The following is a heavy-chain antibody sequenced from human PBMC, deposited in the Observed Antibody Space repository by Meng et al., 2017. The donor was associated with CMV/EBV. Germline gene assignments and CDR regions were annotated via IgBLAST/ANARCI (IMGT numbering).Heavy chain of an antibody. Sequence: SVKVSCKASGGTFSSYAISWVRQAPGQGLEWMGGIIPILGTANYAQKFQGRVTITADKSTSTAYMELSSLRSEDTDVYYCARSDSYGFYYFDYWGQGTLVTVSS. V-gene: IGHV1-69*10. CDR1: GGTFSSYA. CDR2: IIPILGTA. D-gene: IGHD5-18*01. J-gene: IGHJ4*02. CDR3: ARSDSYGFYYFDY.